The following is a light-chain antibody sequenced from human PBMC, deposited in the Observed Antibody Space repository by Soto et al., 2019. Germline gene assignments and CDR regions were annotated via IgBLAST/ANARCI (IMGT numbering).Light chain of an antibody. V-gene: IGLV2-14*01. Sequence: QSALTQPASVSGSPGQSITISCTGTSSDVGGYNYVSWYQQHPGKAPKLMIYDVSNRPSGVSNRFSGSKSGNTASLTISGLQAEDEADDYFSSYTSSSTLNYVFGTGTKLTVL. CDR2: DVS. J-gene: IGLJ1*01. CDR3: SSYTSSSTLNYV. CDR1: SSDVGGYNY.